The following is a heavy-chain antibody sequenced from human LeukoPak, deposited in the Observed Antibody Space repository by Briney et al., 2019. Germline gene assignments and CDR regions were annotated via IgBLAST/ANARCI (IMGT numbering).Heavy chain of an antibody. J-gene: IGHJ4*02. CDR2: IIPAFGSA. CDR1: GGTFNGYA. V-gene: IGHV1-69*05. Sequence: SVKVSCKASGGTFNGYAISWVRQAPGQGLEWMGGIIPAFGSANYAQKFQGRVTITTDASTSTAYMELSSLRPDDTAVYYCERGGYSGYDFGPFHYWGQGTLVTVSS. D-gene: IGHD5-12*01. CDR3: ERGGYSGYDFGPFHY.